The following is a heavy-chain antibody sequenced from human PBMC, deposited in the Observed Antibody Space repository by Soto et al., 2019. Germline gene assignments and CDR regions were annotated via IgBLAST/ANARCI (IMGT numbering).Heavy chain of an antibody. Sequence: EVQLVESGGGLVRPGGSLRLSCAASGFIYSNYWMNWVRQAPVSGLEWVANINYDGSEKHYVDSVKGRFTISRDNAENSLYLEMNSLRVEATAVYYCASSYAHWGQGTLVTVSS. V-gene: IGHV3-7*03. CDR3: ASSYAH. J-gene: IGHJ4*02. CDR2: INYDGSEK. CDR1: GFIYSNYW. D-gene: IGHD4-17*01.